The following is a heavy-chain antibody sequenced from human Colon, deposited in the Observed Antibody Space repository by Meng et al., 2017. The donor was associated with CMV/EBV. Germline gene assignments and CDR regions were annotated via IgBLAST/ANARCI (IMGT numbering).Heavy chain of an antibody. Sequence: GESLKISCAASGFTFSDYYMSWIRRAPGKGLEWVSYISSSGSTIYYADSVKGRFTISRDNAKNSLYLQMNSLRAEDTAVYYCASEGRDYYYYGMDVWGQGTTVTVSS. CDR1: GFTFSDYY. CDR2: ISSSGSTI. D-gene: IGHD2-15*01. V-gene: IGHV3-11*04. CDR3: ASEGRDYYYYGMDV. J-gene: IGHJ6*02.